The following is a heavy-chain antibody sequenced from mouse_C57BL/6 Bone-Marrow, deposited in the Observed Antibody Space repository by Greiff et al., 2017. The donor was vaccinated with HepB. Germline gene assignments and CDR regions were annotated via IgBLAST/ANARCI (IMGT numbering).Heavy chain of an antibody. D-gene: IGHD1-1*01. J-gene: IGHJ4*01. CDR3: AIKGNYYGSYYAMDY. CDR1: GFTFSSYA. V-gene: IGHV5-4*03. Sequence: EVMLVESGGGLVKPGGSLKLSCAASGFTFSSYAMSWVRQTPEKRLEWVATISDGGSYTYYPDNVKGRFTISRDNAKNNLYLQMSHLKSEDTAMYYCAIKGNYYGSYYAMDYWGQGTSVTVSS. CDR2: ISDGGSYT.